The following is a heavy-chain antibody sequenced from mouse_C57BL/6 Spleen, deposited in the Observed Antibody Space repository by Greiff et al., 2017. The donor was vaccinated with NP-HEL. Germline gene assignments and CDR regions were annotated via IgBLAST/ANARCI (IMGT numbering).Heavy chain of an antibody. CDR1: GYTFTSYW. J-gene: IGHJ1*03. D-gene: IGHD1-2*01. V-gene: IGHV1-69*01. CDR2: IYPSDSYT. Sequence: QVQLQQPGAELVMPGASVKLSCKASGYTFTSYWMHWVKQRPGQGLEWIGEIYPSDSYTNYNQKFKGKSTLTVDKSSSTAYMQLSSLTSEDSAVYYCARKLLRPYFDVWGTGTTVTVSS. CDR3: ARKLLRPYFDV.